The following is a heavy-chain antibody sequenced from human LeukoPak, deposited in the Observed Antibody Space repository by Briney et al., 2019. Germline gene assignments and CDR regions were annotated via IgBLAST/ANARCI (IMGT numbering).Heavy chain of an antibody. D-gene: IGHD3-3*01. Sequence: GRSLRLSCAASGFTFSSYAMHWVRQAPGKGLEWVAVISYDGSNKYYADSVKGRFTISRDNSKNTLYLQMNSLRAEDTAVYYCARARVVTRTRFDYWGQGPLVTVSS. J-gene: IGHJ4*02. V-gene: IGHV3-30-3*01. CDR3: ARARVVTRTRFDY. CDR2: ISYDGSNK. CDR1: GFTFSSYA.